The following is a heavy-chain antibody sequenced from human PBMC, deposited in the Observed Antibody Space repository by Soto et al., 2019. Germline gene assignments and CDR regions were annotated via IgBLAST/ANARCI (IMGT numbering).Heavy chain of an antibody. CDR2: MNPNSGGT. Sequence: ASVKVSCKTSGYSFISHDINWVRQATGQGLEWMGWMNPNSGGTGYAQKFQGRVTMTRDSSIRTAYMELSSLSSEDTAVYYCARVGGNWNDDYFDYWGQGTPVTVSS. V-gene: IGHV1-8*01. J-gene: IGHJ4*02. CDR1: GYSFISHD. CDR3: ARVGGNWNDDYFDY. D-gene: IGHD1-1*01.